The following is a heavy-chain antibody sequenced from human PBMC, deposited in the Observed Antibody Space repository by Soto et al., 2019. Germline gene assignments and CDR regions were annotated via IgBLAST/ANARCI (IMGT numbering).Heavy chain of an antibody. J-gene: IGHJ6*02. D-gene: IGHD3-10*01. CDR1: GGTFSSYA. CDR3: AREGGSGNYRYYAMDV. Sequence: QVQLVQSGAEVEKPGSSVKVSCKASGGTFSSYAISWVRQAPGQGLERMGGIIPIFGTANYAQKFQGRVTITADESTSTAYMELSSLRSEDTAVYYCAREGGSGNYRYYAMDVWGQGTTVTVSS. V-gene: IGHV1-69*12. CDR2: IIPIFGTA.